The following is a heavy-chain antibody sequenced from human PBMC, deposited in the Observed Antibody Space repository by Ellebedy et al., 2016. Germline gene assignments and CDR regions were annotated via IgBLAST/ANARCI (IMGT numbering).Heavy chain of an antibody. CDR3: ARGYSGYTYYFDY. V-gene: IGHV3-30-3*01. J-gene: IGHJ4*02. CDR1: GFTFSSYA. D-gene: IGHD5-12*01. CDR2: ISYDGSNK. Sequence: GGSLRLXXAASGFTFSSYAMHWVRQAPGKGLEWVAVISYDGSNKYYADSVKGRFTISRDNSKNTLYLQMNSLRAEDTAVYYCARGYSGYTYYFDYWGQGTLVTVSS.